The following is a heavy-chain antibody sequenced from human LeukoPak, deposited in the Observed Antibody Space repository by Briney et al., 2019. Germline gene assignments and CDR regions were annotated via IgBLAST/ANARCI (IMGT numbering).Heavy chain of an antibody. Sequence: SETLSLTCTVSGGSISSYYWSWIRQPPGKGLEWIGYIYYSGSTNYNPSLKSRVTISVDTSKNQFSLKPSSVTAADTAVYYCARDHSLYYDFWSGYYSDYYGMDVWGQGTTVTVSS. CDR2: IYYSGST. J-gene: IGHJ6*02. V-gene: IGHV4-59*01. D-gene: IGHD3-3*01. CDR3: ARDHSLYYDFWSGYYSDYYGMDV. CDR1: GGSISSYY.